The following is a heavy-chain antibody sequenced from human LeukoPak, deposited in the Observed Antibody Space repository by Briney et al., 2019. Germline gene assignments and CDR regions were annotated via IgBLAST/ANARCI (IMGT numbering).Heavy chain of an antibody. CDR2: INPSGGST. Sequence: ASVKVSCKASGYTFTTYYIHWVRQAPGQGLEWMALINPSGGSTHYAQKFQGRVTETRDTPTRTVYMAATSLRSDDTAVYYCACLPYAFDIWGQGTMVTVSS. J-gene: IGHJ3*02. CDR1: GYTFTTYY. V-gene: IGHV1-46*01. CDR3: ACLPYAFDI.